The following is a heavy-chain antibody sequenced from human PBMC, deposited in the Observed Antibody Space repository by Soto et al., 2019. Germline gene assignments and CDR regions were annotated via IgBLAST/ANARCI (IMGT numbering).Heavy chain of an antibody. D-gene: IGHD4-17*01. CDR1: GGSISSGGYY. J-gene: IGHJ2*01. V-gene: IGHV4-31*03. CDR2: IYYSGST. CDR3: ARSYGDYVYWYFDL. Sequence: QVQLQESGPGLVKPSQTLSLTCTVSGGSISSGGYYWSWIRQHPGKGLEWIGYIYYSGSTYYNPPLKSRVTISVDTSKNRFSLKLSSVTAADTAVYYCARSYGDYVYWYFDLWGRGTLVTVSS.